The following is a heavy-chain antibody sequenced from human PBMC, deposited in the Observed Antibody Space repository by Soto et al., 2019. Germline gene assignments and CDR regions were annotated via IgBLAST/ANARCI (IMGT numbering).Heavy chain of an antibody. CDR1: GGSISSDNYY. J-gene: IGHJ6*02. V-gene: IGHV4-39*01. CDR2: IYYTGRN. D-gene: IGHD4-4*01. CDR3: ARHPDSNYLAYYYYGMDV. Sequence: SETLSLTCTVSGGSISSDNYYWGWIRQSPGKGLEWIGTIYYTGRNFYNPSLKRRVTISVDTSKNQFSLKLNSVTAADTAAYFCARHPDSNYLAYYYYGMDVWGQGTTVTVSS.